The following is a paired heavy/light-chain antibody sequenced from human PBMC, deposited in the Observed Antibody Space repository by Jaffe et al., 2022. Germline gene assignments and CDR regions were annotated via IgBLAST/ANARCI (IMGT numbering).Heavy chain of an antibody. CDR2: ISYDGTNR. J-gene: IGHJ5*02. Sequence: QVQLLESGGAIVQPGKSLRLSCAASRFVFSNYAMHWVRQAPGKGLEWVAVISYDGTNRYYADSVKGRFAISRDNSKNTLYLQMDSLRTEDTALYFCVKDKVGDCSLGSCFGHWFDPWGQGTLVTVSS. CDR3: VKDKVGDCSLGSCFGHWFDP. CDR1: RFVFSNYA. V-gene: IGHV3-30*18. D-gene: IGHD2-15*01.
Light chain of an antibody. CDR3: CSYASSSTYV. J-gene: IGLJ1*01. CDR2: EVT. Sequence: QSALTQPASVSGSPGQSITISCTGTSNDVGSYNLVSWYQQHPGKAPKVMIYEVTKRPSGISNRFSGSKSDNTASLTISGLQAEDEADYFCCSYASSSTYVFGTGTKVTVL. V-gene: IGLV2-23*02. CDR1: SNDVGSYNL.